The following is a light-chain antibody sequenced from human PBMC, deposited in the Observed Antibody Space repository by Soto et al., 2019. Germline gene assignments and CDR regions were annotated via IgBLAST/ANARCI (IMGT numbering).Light chain of an antibody. Sequence: DIQMTQSPSTLSASVGDRVTITCRASQSVSSWLAWYQQKPGKAPKLLISKASTLENGVPSRFSGSQSGTKFTLTISSLQPHDFGNYYCQQYDSLSSFGQGTKVEIK. CDR3: QQYDSLSS. CDR1: QSVSSW. CDR2: KAS. J-gene: IGKJ2*01. V-gene: IGKV1-5*03.